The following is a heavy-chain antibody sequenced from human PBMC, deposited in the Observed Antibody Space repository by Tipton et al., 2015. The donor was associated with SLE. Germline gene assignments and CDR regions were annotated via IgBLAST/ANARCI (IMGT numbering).Heavy chain of an antibody. V-gene: IGHV4-34*01. Sequence: LRLSCAVYGGSFSGYYWSWIRQPPGKGLEWIGEINHSGSTNYNPSLKSRVTISVDTSKNQFSLKLSSVTAADTAVYYCARRQWLPKGWFDPWGQGTLVTVSS. CDR3: ARRQWLPKGWFDP. D-gene: IGHD6-19*01. CDR2: INHSGST. CDR1: GGSFSGYY. J-gene: IGHJ5*02.